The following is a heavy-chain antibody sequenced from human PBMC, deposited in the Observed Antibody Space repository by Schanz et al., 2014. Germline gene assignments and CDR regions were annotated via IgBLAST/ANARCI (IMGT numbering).Heavy chain of an antibody. CDR3: AKCIGWYGRCAFDI. CDR1: GFPVSSNY. V-gene: IGHV3-53*01. Sequence: VQLVESGGGLLQPGGSLRLSCAASGFPVSSNYMSWVRQAPGKGLEWVAVIYSGGSTFYTDSVKGRFTISRDNSKNTLYLQMNSLIAEDTAVYYCAKCIGWYGRCAFDIWGQGTMVTVSS. J-gene: IGHJ3*02. D-gene: IGHD6-19*01. CDR2: IYSGGST.